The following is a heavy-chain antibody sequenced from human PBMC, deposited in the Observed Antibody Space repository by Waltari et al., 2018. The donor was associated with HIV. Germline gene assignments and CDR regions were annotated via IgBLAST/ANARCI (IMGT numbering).Heavy chain of an antibody. CDR2: IYHSGSP. D-gene: IGHD2-15*01. V-gene: IGHV4-38-2*01. J-gene: IGHJ4*02. CDR1: GYSISSGYY. CDR3: ARQIQCSGGSCHDAYFDY. Sequence: QVQLQESGPGLVKPSETLSLTCSVSGYSISSGYYWGWIRQPPGRGLEWIGSIYHSGSPYYNPSLKSRVTISVDTSKNQFSLKLSSVTAADTAVYYCARQIQCSGGSCHDAYFDYWGQGTLVTVSS.